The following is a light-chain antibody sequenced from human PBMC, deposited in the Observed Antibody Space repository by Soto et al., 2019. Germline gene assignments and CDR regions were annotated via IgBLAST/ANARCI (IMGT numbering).Light chain of an antibody. J-gene: IGLJ1*01. CDR3: CSYTTSNTRQIV. V-gene: IGLV2-14*01. Sequence: QSALTQPASVSGSSGQSITISCTGTSSDAGGYNYVSWYQQHPGKAHKFMIYDVSNRPSGVSNRFSGSKSGNTASLTISGLQAEDEADYYCCSYTTSNTRQIVFGTGTKVTVL. CDR1: SSDAGGYNY. CDR2: DVS.